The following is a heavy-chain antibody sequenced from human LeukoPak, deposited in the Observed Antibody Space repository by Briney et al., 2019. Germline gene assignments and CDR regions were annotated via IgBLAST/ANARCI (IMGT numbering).Heavy chain of an antibody. J-gene: IGHJ4*02. CDR3: ARDGYYGSGSYYTTLDY. Sequence: PVKVSCKASGGTFSSYAISWVRQAPGQGLEWMGGIIPIFGTANYAQKFQGRVTITADESTSTAYMVLSSLRSEDTAVYYCARDGYYGSGSYYTTLDYWGQGTLVTVSS. V-gene: IGHV1-69*13. D-gene: IGHD3-10*01. CDR2: IIPIFGTA. CDR1: GGTFSSYA.